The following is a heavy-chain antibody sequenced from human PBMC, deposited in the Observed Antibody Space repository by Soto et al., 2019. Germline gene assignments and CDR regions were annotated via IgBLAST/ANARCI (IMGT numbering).Heavy chain of an antibody. Sequence: QVQLQESGPGLVKPSETLSLTCTVSGGSISSYYWSWIRQPPGKGLEWIGYIYYSGSTNYNPSLKSRVTISVDTSKNQFSLKLSSVTAADTAVYYCATTRHRVWGSYEVDYWGQGTLVTVSS. CDR1: GGSISSYY. J-gene: IGHJ4*02. CDR3: ATTRHRVWGSYEVDY. CDR2: IYYSGST. D-gene: IGHD3-16*01. V-gene: IGHV4-59*01.